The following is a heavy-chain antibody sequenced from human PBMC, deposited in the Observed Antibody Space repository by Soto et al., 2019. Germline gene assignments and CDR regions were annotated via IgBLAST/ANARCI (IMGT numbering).Heavy chain of an antibody. V-gene: IGHV4-59*01. J-gene: IGHJ4*02. D-gene: IGHD3-22*01. CDR3: ARSLRNDIFDY. CDR1: GGSISRFF. Sequence: SETLSLTCTVSGGSISRFFWGWIRQPPGKGLELIGYIYYTGSTNYHPSLKSRVTISVDTSKNQFSLKLNSVTAADTAVYFCARSLRNDIFDYWGQGALVTVYS. CDR2: IYYTGST.